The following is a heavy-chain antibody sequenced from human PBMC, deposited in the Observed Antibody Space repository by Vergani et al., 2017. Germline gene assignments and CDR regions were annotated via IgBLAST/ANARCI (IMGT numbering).Heavy chain of an antibody. CDR2: IYSGGST. Sequence: VQLVESGGGVVQPGRSLRLSCAASGFTFSSNYMSWVRQAPGKGLEWVSVIYSGGSTYYADSVKGRFTISRDNSKNTLYLQMNSLRAEDTAVYYCARDGPYGSDGFDPWGQGTLVTVSS. J-gene: IGHJ5*02. CDR3: ARDGPYGSDGFDP. V-gene: IGHV3-66*02. CDR1: GFTFSSNY. D-gene: IGHD3-10*01.